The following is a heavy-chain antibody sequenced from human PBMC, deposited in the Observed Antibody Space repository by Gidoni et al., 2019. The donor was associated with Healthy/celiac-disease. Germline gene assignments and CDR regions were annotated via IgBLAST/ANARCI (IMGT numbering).Heavy chain of an antibody. Sequence: QVQLVESGGGVVQPGRSLRLSCAASGFTFSSYGMHWDRQAPGKGLEWVAVIWYDGSNKYYADSVKGRFTISRDNSKNTLYLQMNSLRAEDTAVYYCAREQQRPGAFDIWGQGTMVTVSS. CDR2: IWYDGSNK. V-gene: IGHV3-33*01. J-gene: IGHJ3*02. CDR3: AREQQRPGAFDI. D-gene: IGHD6-25*01. CDR1: GFTFSSYG.